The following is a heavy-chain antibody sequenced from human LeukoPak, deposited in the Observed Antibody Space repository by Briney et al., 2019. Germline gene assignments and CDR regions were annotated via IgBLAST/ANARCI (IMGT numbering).Heavy chain of an antibody. D-gene: IGHD6-6*01. CDR3: ARDRNSGSSLDI. CDR1: GYTFTGYY. Sequence: GASVTASCKASGYTFTGYYIHWVRQAPGQGLEWMGWIYPYSGDTNYAQNFQGRVTMTRDTSISTAYMELSSLKSDDTAVYYCARDRNSGSSLDIWGQGTMLTVSS. J-gene: IGHJ3*02. CDR2: IYPYSGDT. V-gene: IGHV1-2*02.